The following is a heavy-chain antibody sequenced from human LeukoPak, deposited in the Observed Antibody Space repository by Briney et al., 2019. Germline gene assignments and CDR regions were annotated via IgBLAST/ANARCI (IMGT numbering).Heavy chain of an antibody. CDR3: ARTSVGYSSSWYGQWEAFDI. Sequence: SETLSLTCTVSGGSISSGSYYWSWIRQPAGKGLEWIGRIYTSGSTNYNPSLKSRVTISVDTSKNQFSLKLSSVTAANTAVYYCARTSVGYSSSWYGQWEAFDIWGQGTMVTVSS. D-gene: IGHD6-13*01. CDR2: IYTSGST. CDR1: GGSISSGSYY. V-gene: IGHV4-61*02. J-gene: IGHJ3*02.